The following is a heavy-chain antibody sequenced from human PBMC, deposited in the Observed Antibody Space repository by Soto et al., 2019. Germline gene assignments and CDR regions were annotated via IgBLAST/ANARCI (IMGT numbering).Heavy chain of an antibody. J-gene: IGHJ4*02. CDR2: IWYDGSNK. CDR1: GFSFSSYG. V-gene: IGHV3-33*01. D-gene: IGHD3-22*01. CDR3: ARDYYDSSGYFDY. Sequence: WGSLRFSCAAPGFSFSSYGMHWVRQAPGKGLEWVAVIWYDGSNKYYADSVKGRFTISRDNSKNTLYLQMNSLRAEDTAVYYCARDYYDSSGYFDYWGQGTLVTVSS.